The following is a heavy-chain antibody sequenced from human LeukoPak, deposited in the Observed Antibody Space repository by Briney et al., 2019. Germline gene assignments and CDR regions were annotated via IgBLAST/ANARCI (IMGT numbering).Heavy chain of an antibody. CDR1: GGSISSYY. CDR3: ARANSWAYYYYGMDV. CDR2: IYYSGST. Sequence: SETLSLTCSVSGGSISSYYWSWIRQPPGKGLEWIGYIYYSGSTNYNPSLKSRVTISVDTSKNQLSLKLSSVTAADTAVYYCARANSWAYYYYGMDVWGQGTTVTVSS. V-gene: IGHV4-59*01. J-gene: IGHJ6*02. D-gene: IGHD4-23*01.